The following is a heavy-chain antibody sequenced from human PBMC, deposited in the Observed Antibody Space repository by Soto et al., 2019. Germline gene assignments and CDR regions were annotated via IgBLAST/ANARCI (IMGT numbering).Heavy chain of an antibody. CDR2: IISATSYI. D-gene: IGHD4-4*01. CDR3: SRVPAALKSVWFGP. Sequence: EVQLVESGGGLVKPGGSLRLSCTASGFTFSTYSMSWVRQAPGRGLEWVSSIISATSYIYYADSVKCQCTISRDNAKNSLYLQMNSLRAEDTAVYYCSRVPAALKSVWFGPCGHGTLVTVSS. V-gene: IGHV3-21*01. CDR1: GFTFSTYS. J-gene: IGHJ5*02.